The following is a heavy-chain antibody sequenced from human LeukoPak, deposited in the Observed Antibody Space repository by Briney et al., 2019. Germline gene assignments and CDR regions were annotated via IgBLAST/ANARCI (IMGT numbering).Heavy chain of an antibody. CDR2: INPNSGGT. J-gene: IGHJ6*02. CDR3: ATSPTAMVSPMDV. Sequence: ASVKVSCKASGYTFTGYYMHWVRQAPGQGLEWMGWINPNSGGTNYAQKFQGWVTMTRGTSISTAYMELSRLRSDDTAVYYCATSPTAMVSPMDVWGQGTTVTVSS. CDR1: GYTFTGYY. D-gene: IGHD5-18*01. V-gene: IGHV1-2*04.